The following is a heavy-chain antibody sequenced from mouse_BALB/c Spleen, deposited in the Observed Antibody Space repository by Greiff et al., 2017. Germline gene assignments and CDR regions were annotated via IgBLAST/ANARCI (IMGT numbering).Heavy chain of an antibody. CDR3: LTTVVADY. J-gene: IGHJ2*01. CDR1: GFNIKDYY. Sequence: EVQLQQSGAELVRSGASVKLSCTASGFNIKDYYMHWVKQRPEQGLEWIGWIDPENGDTEYAPKFQGKATMTADTSSNTAYLQLSSLTSEDTAVYYCLTTVVADYWGQGTTLTVSS. D-gene: IGHD1-1*01. CDR2: IDPENGDT. V-gene: IGHV14-4*02.